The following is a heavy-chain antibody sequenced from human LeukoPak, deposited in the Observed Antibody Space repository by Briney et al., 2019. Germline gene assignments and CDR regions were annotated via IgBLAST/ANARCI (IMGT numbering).Heavy chain of an antibody. V-gene: IGHV3-21*01. CDR2: ISSSSSYI. CDR3: AKAAPDYHPLAAGGGGHPYYFDY. J-gene: IGHJ4*02. CDR1: GFTFSSYS. D-gene: IGHD4/OR15-4a*01. Sequence: GGPLRLSCAASGFTFSSYSMNWVRQAPGKGLEWVSSISSSSSYIYYADSVKGRFTISRDNAKNSLYLQMNSLRAEDTAVYYCAKAAPDYHPLAAGGGGHPYYFDYWGQGTLVTVSS.